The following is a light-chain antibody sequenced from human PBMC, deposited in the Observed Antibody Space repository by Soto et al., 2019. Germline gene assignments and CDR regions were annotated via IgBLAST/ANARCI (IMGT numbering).Light chain of an antibody. V-gene: IGKV1-27*01. CDR1: QDINIY. J-gene: IGKJ4*01. Sequence: DIQMTQSPSSLSASVGDRVTITCRAGQDINIYLAWYQQKPGKVPKLLISAASTLQSGVPSRFSGSGSGTHFTLTISSLQPEDVATYYCQKYDGAPLTFGGGTKVEIK. CDR3: QKYDGAPLT. CDR2: AAS.